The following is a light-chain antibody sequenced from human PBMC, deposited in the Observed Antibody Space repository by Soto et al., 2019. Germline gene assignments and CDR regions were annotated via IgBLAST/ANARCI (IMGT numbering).Light chain of an antibody. CDR1: SSDVGGYNY. V-gene: IGLV2-14*01. CDR2: EVS. CDR3: SSYTSSSTPYV. J-gene: IGLJ1*01. Sequence: QSALTQPASVSGSPGQSITISCTGTSSDVGGYNYVSWYQQHPGKAPKLMIYEVSNRPSGVSNRFSGSKSGNTSSLTISGRQDEDDADYYCSSYTSSSTPYVFCTGTKLTLL.